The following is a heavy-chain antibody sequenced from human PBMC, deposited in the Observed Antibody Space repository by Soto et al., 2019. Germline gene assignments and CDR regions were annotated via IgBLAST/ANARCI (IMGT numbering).Heavy chain of an antibody. Sequence: QLQLQESGPGLAKPSETLSLTCTVSGGSISSNDYFWGWIRQPPGMGLGWIVSIRYDGTTGYNPPLCTRATTSMDTSKNQFSLRLSSVAAADTAVYYCARHAGTTNGRRWFDSWGQGTPVTVSS. J-gene: IGHJ5*01. CDR2: IRYDGTT. D-gene: IGHD2-8*01. CDR1: GGSISSNDYF. CDR3: ARHAGTTNGRRWFDS. V-gene: IGHV4-39*01.